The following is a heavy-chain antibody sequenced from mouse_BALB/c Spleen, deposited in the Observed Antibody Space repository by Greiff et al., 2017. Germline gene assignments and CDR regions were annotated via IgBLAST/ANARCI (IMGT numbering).Heavy chain of an antibody. V-gene: IGHV5-6-3*01. CDR3: AREGNDGAY. CDR2: INSNGGST. Sequence: EVKLVESGGGLVQPGGSLKLSCAASGFTFSSYGMSWVRQTPDKRLELVATINSNGGSTYYPDSVKGRFTISRDNAKNTLYLQMSSLKSEDTAMYYCAREGNDGAYWGQGTLVTVSA. D-gene: IGHD2-12*01. J-gene: IGHJ3*01. CDR1: GFTFSSYG.